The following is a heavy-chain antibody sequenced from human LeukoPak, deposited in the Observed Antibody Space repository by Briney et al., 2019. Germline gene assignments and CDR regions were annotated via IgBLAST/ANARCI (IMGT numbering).Heavy chain of an antibody. V-gene: IGHV3-33*08. CDR3: ARDGWSSSTSYDYYYGMDV. J-gene: IGHJ6*02. D-gene: IGHD2-2*01. CDR1: GFTFSIYS. Sequence: GGSLRLSCAASGFTFSIYSMNWVRQAPGKGLEWVAVIWYDGSNKYYADSVKGRFTISRDNSKNTLYLQMNGLRAEDTAVYYCARDGWSSSTSYDYYYGMDVWGQGTTVTVSS. CDR2: IWYDGSNK.